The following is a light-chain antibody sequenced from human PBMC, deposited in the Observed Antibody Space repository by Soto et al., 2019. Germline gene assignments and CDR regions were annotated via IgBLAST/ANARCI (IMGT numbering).Light chain of an antibody. CDR3: SAWDASRSYV. CDR1: SSNIGSNT. Sequence: QSVLTQPPSASGTPGQRVTISCSGSSSNIGSNTVTWYQQLPGTAPKLLIYSNTQRPSGVPDRFSGSKSGTSASLAISGLQSDDEADYYCSAWDASRSYVLGTVKKVTV. J-gene: IGLJ1*01. CDR2: SNT. V-gene: IGLV1-44*01.